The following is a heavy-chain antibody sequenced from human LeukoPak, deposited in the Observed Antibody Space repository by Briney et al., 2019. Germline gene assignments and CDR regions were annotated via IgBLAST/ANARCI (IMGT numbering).Heavy chain of an antibody. J-gene: IGHJ3*02. CDR3: TRLGYGI. Sequence: PVGSLKLSCAASGFTFSVSTIHWVRQASGKGLEWVGRIRSKPNFYATAYAASVKGRFTISRDDSKNTAYLQMNNVKAEDMAVYYCTRLGYGIWGQGTMVTVSS. D-gene: IGHD7-27*01. V-gene: IGHV3-73*01. CDR1: GFTFSVST. CDR2: IRSKPNFYAT.